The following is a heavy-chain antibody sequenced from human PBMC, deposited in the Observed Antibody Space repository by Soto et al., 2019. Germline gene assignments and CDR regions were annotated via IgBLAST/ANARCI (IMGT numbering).Heavy chain of an antibody. CDR3: AYSSTPFDY. CDR1: GFTFSSYA. D-gene: IGHD6-13*01. V-gene: IGHV3-23*01. CDR2: ISGSGGST. Sequence: EVQLLESGGGLVQPGGSLRLSCAASGFTFSSYAMSWVRQAPGKGLEWVSAISGSGGSTYYADSVKGRFTISRDNTKNTLYLKMNRLSAEDTAVYYCAYSSTPFDYWGQGTLVTVSS. J-gene: IGHJ4*02.